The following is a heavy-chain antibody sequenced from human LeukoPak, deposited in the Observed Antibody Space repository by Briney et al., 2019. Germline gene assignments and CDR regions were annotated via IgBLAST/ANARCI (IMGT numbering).Heavy chain of an antibody. CDR1: GGSISSGDYY. Sequence: SETLSLTCTVSGGSISSGDYYWSWIRQPPGKGLEYIGFIYYSGSTYYNPSLKSRVTISVDTSKNQFSLKLSSVTAADTAVYYCARDRYSSSWNRFDYWGQGTLVTVSS. CDR2: IYYSGST. V-gene: IGHV4-30-4*01. CDR3: ARDRYSSSWNRFDY. J-gene: IGHJ4*02. D-gene: IGHD6-13*01.